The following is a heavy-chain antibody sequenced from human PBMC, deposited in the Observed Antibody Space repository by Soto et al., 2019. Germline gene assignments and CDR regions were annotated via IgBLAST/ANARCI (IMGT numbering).Heavy chain of an antibody. D-gene: IGHD3-22*01. CDR1: GYTFTSYA. V-gene: IGHV1-3*01. CDR2: INAGNGNT. CDR3: AADLYYCDSSGYPVPGD. Sequence: ASVKVSCKASGYTFTSYAMHWVRQAPGQRLEWMGWINAGNGNTNYAQKFQGRVTITRDMSPSTAYMELSSLRSEDTAVYYCAADLYYCDSSGYPVPGDWGQGTLVTVSS. J-gene: IGHJ4*02.